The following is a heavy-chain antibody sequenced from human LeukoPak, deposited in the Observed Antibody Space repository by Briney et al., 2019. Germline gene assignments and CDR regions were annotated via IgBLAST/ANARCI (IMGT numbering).Heavy chain of an antibody. CDR2: ISSSSGTI. Sequence: GGSLRLSCAASGFTFSTYSMNWVRQAPGKGLEWISYISSSSGTIYYADSVKGRFTISRDNAKNSLYLQMNSLRDEDTAVYYCARYLWFGSSQRFDYWGQGTLVTVSS. CDR3: ARYLWFGSSQRFDY. CDR1: GFTFSTYS. D-gene: IGHD3-10*01. V-gene: IGHV3-48*02. J-gene: IGHJ4*02.